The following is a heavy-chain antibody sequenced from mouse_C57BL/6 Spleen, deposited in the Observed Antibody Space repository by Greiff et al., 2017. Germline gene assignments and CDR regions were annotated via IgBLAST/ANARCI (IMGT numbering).Heavy chain of an antibody. J-gene: IGHJ4*01. V-gene: IGHV14-4*01. CDR1: GFNIKDDY. CDR3: TTEGGYYNNFIAKDY. D-gene: IGHD2-5*01. Sequence: VQLQQSGAELVRPGASVKLSCTASGFNIKDDYMHWVKQRPEQGLEWIGWIDPENGGTDYASKFQGKATLTVDTSSNTAYLQLSSLTSEDTAVYDCTTEGGYYNNFIAKDYWGQGTSVTVSS. CDR2: IDPENGGT.